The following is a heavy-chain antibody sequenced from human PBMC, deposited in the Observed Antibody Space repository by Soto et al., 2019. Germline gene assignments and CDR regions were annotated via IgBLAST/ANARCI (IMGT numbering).Heavy chain of an antibody. V-gene: IGHV4-39*01. CDR1: GGSISRSSYY. Sequence: SETLSLTCTVSGGSISRSSYYGGWIRQPPGKGLEWIGSTYYSGSTYYNPSLKSRVTISVDTSKNQFSLKLSSVTAADTAVYYCARQGKGWGYSGYDYAFDIRGQGTMVTVSS. CDR2: TYYSGST. J-gene: IGHJ3*02. D-gene: IGHD5-12*01. CDR3: ARQGKGWGYSGYDYAFDI.